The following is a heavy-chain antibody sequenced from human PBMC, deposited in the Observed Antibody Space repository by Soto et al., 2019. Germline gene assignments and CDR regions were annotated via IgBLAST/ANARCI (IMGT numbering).Heavy chain of an antibody. CDR3: AKSRVDSGRGYFDL. Sequence: EVQLLESGGGLVQPGGSLRLSCAASGFTFSIYPMSWVRQTPEKGLEWVSTIGTTGGDTYYADSVRGRSTFSRDDSKNTLYLQMSSLRAEESAVYYCAKSRVDSGRGYFDLWGRGTLVTVSS. J-gene: IGHJ2*01. CDR2: IGTTGGDT. CDR1: GFTFSIYP. V-gene: IGHV3-23*01. D-gene: IGHD6-25*01.